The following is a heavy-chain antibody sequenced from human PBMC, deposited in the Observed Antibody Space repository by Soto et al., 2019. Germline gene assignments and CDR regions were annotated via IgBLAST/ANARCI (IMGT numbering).Heavy chain of an antibody. CDR1: GYTLTELS. V-gene: IGHV1-24*01. CDR2: FDPEDGET. CDR3: ATLVTAASHEAFDI. J-gene: IGHJ3*02. D-gene: IGHD2-2*01. Sequence: ASVNVSCKVSGYTLTELSMHWVRQSPGKGLEWMGGFDPEDGETIYAQKFQGRVIMTEDTSTDSAYMELSRLRSEDTAVYYCATLVTAASHEAFDIWGQGTMVTVS.